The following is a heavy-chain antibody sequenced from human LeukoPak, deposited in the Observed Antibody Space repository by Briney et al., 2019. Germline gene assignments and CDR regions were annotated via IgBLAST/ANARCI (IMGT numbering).Heavy chain of an antibody. J-gene: IGHJ4*02. CDR1: GGSCSGYY. Sequence: SETLSLTCAVYGGSCSGYYWSWIRQPPGKGLEWIGEINHSGSTNYNPSLKSRVTISVDTSKNQFSLKLSSVTAADTAVYYCARGPNLLRYFDWLLKYWGQGTLVTVSS. D-gene: IGHD3-9*01. CDR2: INHSGST. CDR3: ARGPNLLRYFDWLLKY. V-gene: IGHV4-34*01.